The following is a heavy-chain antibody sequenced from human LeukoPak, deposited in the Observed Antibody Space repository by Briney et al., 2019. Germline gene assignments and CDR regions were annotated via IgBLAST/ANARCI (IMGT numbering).Heavy chain of an antibody. CDR1: GFTFSGYP. D-gene: IGHD6-19*01. CDR3: AREVAGF. Sequence: GKSLRLSCAASGFTFSGYPIHWVRQAPGKGLEWVAVISYDGSNKYYADSVKGRFTISRDNSKNTLYLQMNSLRAEDTAVYYCAREVAGFWGQGTLVTVSS. V-gene: IGHV3-30-3*01. J-gene: IGHJ4*02. CDR2: ISYDGSNK.